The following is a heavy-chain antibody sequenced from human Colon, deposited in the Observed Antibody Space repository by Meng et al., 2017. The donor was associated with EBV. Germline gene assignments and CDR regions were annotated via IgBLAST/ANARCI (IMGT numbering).Heavy chain of an antibody. CDR1: GGSISSVYW. V-gene: IGHV4-4*02. Sequence: QGHLQGSGPGLVKPSETLSLTCAVSGGSISSVYWWTWVRQSPGKGLEWIGEIYHSGSTNYSPSLKSRVTISVDKSKNQFSLKLTSVTAADTAVYYCARGGYYSFDYWGQRTLVTVSS. CDR2: IYHSGST. J-gene: IGHJ4*02. CDR3: ARGGYYSFDY. D-gene: IGHD5-18*01.